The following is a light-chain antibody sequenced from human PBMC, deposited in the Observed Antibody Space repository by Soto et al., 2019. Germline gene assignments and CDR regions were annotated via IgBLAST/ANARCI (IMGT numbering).Light chain of an antibody. V-gene: IGKV3-20*01. CDR2: GAS. J-gene: IGKJ1*01. CDR1: QSVSSSY. CDR3: QQYDSSPVT. Sequence: EIMLTQSPGTLSLSPGERATLSCRASQSVSSSYLAWYQQKPGQAPRLLIYGASSRATGIPDRFSRSGSGTVFNLTISRLEPEDFAVYYCQQYDSSPVTYGQETKVDIK.